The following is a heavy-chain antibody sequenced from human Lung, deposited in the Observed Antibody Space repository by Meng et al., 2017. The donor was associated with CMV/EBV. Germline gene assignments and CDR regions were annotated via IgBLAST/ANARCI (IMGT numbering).Heavy chain of an antibody. V-gene: IGHV4-4*02. CDR2: IYHSGST. Sequence: AGSGGSISSNKWWSWGRQPPGKGLEWVGKIYHSGSTNYNPSLKSRVTISVDKSKNQFSLKLSSVTAADTAMYYCARVIYYGSGIFDYWGQGTLVTVSS. CDR3: ARVIYYGSGIFDY. D-gene: IGHD3-10*01. J-gene: IGHJ4*02. CDR1: GGSISSNKW.